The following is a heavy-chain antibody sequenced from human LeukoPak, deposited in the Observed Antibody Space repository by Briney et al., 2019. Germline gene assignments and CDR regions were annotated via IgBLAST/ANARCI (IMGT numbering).Heavy chain of an antibody. CDR3: ARGNVVVTAPLAS. CDR1: GGSISSYY. Sequence: SETLSLTCTVSGGSISSYYWTWIRQPPGKGLEWIGYIYYSGSTNYNPSLKSRVTISVDTSKNQFSLKLRSVTAADTVVYYCARGNVVVTAPLASWGQGTLVTVSS. V-gene: IGHV4-59*01. J-gene: IGHJ5*02. CDR2: IYYSGST. D-gene: IGHD2-21*02.